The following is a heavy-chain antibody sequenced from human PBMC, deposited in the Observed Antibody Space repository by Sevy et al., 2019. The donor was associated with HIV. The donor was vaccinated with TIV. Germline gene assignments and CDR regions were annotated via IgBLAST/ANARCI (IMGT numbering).Heavy chain of an antibody. Sequence: VGSLRLSCAASGFTFSSYAMSWVRQAPGKGLEWVSAISGSGGSTYYADSVKGRFTISRDNSKNTLYLQMNSLRAEDTAVYYCAKVWTQAGAFDIWGQGTMVTVSS. V-gene: IGHV3-23*01. J-gene: IGHJ3*02. CDR3: AKVWTQAGAFDI. CDR2: ISGSGGST. CDR1: GFTFSSYA. D-gene: IGHD1-1*01.